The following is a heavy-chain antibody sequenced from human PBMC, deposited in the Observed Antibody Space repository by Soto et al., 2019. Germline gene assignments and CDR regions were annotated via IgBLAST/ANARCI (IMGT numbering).Heavy chain of an antibody. Sequence: EVQLVESGGGLVQPGGSVRLCCAASGFTFSNYWMSWVRQAPGKGLEWVANINDDGSAKYYVDSVKGRFTISRDNAQNSLYLQLNSLRVEDTAVYYCARSPDNGGTDYWGPGTLITVSS. CDR1: GFTFSNYW. CDR2: INDDGSAK. V-gene: IGHV3-7*01. J-gene: IGHJ4*02. CDR3: ARSPDNGGTDY. D-gene: IGHD1-1*01.